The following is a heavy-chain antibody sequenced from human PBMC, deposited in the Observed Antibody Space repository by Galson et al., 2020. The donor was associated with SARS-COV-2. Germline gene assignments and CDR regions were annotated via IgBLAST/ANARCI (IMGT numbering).Heavy chain of an antibody. CDR3: AKDGRGYYDFWSGYPRYYMDV. D-gene: IGHD3-3*01. Sequence: GGSLRLSCAASGFTFSSYGMHWVRQAPGKGLEWVAVISYDGSNKYYADSVKGRFTISRDNSKNTLYLQMNSLRAEDTAVYYCAKDGRGYYDFWSGYPRYYMDVWGKGTTVTVSS. CDR1: GFTFSSYG. CDR2: ISYDGSNK. J-gene: IGHJ6*03. V-gene: IGHV3-30*18.